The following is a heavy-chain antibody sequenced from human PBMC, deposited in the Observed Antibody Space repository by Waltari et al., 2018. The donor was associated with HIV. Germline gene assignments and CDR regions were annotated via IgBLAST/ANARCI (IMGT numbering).Heavy chain of an antibody. J-gene: IGHJ6*02. V-gene: IGHV1-69*12. CDR2: IIPIYGAA. CDR1: GGTFNSFA. Sequence: QVHLVQSGAAVKKPGYSVRVSCKASGGTFNSFAISWVRQASGQGLEWMGGIIPIYGAAEYTQKFQGRVTFTAEESTSTAYMELSSLRFEDTAVYYCARDVDNNGVDVWGQGTTVTVSS. CDR3: ARDVDNNGVDV. D-gene: IGHD5-12*01.